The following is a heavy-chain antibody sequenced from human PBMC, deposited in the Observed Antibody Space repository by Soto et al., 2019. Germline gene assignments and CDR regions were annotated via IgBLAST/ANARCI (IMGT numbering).Heavy chain of an antibody. D-gene: IGHD4-17*01. V-gene: IGHV2-5*02. CDR1: GFSLSNSGVG. J-gene: IGHJ4*02. Sequence: QITLKESGPSPVKPTQTLTVTCTFSGFSLSNSGVGVAWIRQPPGKALEWLALIYGDNDKRYSPSLQTRLTITTDTSNIQVVLTMPTRDPVDTATSSWAPCTLHAYGAYGPGTSHVFDSWGQGTLVTVSS. CDR2: IYGDNDK. CDR3: APCTLHAYGAYGPGTSHVFDS.